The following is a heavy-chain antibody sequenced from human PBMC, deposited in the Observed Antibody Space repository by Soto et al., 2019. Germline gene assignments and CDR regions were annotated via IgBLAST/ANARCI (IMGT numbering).Heavy chain of an antibody. V-gene: IGHV4-59*01. CDR2: IYYSGSS. Sequence: SETLSLTCTVSGGSISSYYWSWIRQPPGKGLEWIGYIYYSGSSNYNPSLKSRVTISIDTSKNQFSLKLSSVTAADTAVYYCARHYGSGTSLDAFDIWGQGTMVTVSS. D-gene: IGHD3-10*01. CDR1: GGSISSYY. J-gene: IGHJ3*02. CDR3: ARHYGSGTSLDAFDI.